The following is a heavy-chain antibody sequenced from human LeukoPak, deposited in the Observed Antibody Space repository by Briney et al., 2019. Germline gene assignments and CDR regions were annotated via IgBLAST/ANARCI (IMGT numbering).Heavy chain of an antibody. CDR2: IYYSGST. CDR1: GGSISSSSYY. Sequence: PSETLYLTCTVSGGSISSSSYYWGWIRQPPGKGLEWIGSIYYSGSTFYNPSLKSRVTISVDTSKNQFSLKLSSVTAADTAVYYCARDYVAGDGYNHWGQGTLVTVSS. D-gene: IGHD5-24*01. CDR3: ARDYVAGDGYNH. V-gene: IGHV4-39*02. J-gene: IGHJ4*02.